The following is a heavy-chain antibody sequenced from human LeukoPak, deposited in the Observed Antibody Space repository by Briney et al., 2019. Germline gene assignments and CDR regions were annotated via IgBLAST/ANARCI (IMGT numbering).Heavy chain of an antibody. D-gene: IGHD5-18*01. V-gene: IGHV3-9*01. CDR2: ISWNSGSI. J-gene: IGHJ4*02. CDR1: GFTFDDYA. Sequence: GGSLRLSCAASGFTFDDYAMHWVRQAPGKGLEWVSGISWNSGSIGYADSVKGRFTISRDNAKNSLYLQMNSLRAEDTALYYXXXXXXYSYPRGGYFDYWGQGTLVTVSS. CDR3: XXXXXYSYPRGGYFDY.